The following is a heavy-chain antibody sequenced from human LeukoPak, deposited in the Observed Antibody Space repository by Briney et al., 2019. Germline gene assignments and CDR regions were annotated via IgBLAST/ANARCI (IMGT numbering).Heavy chain of an antibody. CDR2: VYASGTT. Sequence: SETLSLTCTVSGGSISGYFWTWIRQPAGKELEWIGRVYASGTTYYNPSLESRVTISLDTFNNQSSLRVTSVTAADTAIYYCARGTEKTRISGYYSLDHWGRGLLVTVSS. CDR1: GGSISGYF. J-gene: IGHJ4*02. V-gene: IGHV4-4*07. CDR3: ARGTEKTRISGYYSLDH. D-gene: IGHD3-22*01.